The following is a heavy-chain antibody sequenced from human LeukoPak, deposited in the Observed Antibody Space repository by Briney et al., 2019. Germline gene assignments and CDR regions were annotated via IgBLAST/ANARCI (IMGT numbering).Heavy chain of an antibody. Sequence: SETLTLTCTVSGGSISSRRYYCGWIRQPPGKGLEWIGSIYHSVSTYYNPSLKSRVTISVDTSKNQFSLKLSSVTAADTAVYYCARGDYDTSGYYYYCYGMVVWGQGATVTVSS. CDR2: IYHSVST. CDR3: ARGDYDTSGYYYYCYGMVV. CDR1: GGSISSRRYY. J-gene: IGHJ6*02. V-gene: IGHV4-39*01. D-gene: IGHD3-22*01.